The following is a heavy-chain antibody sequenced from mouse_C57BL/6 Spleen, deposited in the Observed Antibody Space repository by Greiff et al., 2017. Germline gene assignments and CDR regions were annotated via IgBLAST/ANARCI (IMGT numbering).Heavy chain of an antibody. CDR1: GFSLSTFGMG. Sequence: QVTLKECGPGILQPSQTLSLTCSFSGFSLSTFGMGVGWIRQPSGKGLEWLAHIWWDDDKYYNPALKSRLTISKDTSKNQVFLKIANVDTADTATYYCARIAATTVVATRGYFDYWGQGTTLTVSS. CDR3: ARIAATTVVATRGYFDY. D-gene: IGHD1-1*01. V-gene: IGHV8-8*01. CDR2: IWWDDDK. J-gene: IGHJ2*01.